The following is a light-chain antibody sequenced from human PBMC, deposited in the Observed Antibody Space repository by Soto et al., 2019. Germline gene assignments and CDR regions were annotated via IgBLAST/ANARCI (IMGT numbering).Light chain of an antibody. Sequence: QSVLTQPPSASGTPGQRIAISCSGGSSNIGSHTVNWYQQLPGTAPKLLLYNDNQRPSGVPDRFSGSRSGTSASLAISGLQSEDEADYYCAAWDDSLSAVLFGGGTKVTVL. CDR1: SSNIGSHT. CDR2: NDN. J-gene: IGLJ2*01. CDR3: AAWDDSLSAVL. V-gene: IGLV1-44*01.